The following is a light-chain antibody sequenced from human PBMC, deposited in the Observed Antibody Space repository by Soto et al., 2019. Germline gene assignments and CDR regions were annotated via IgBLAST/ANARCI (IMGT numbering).Light chain of an antibody. CDR2: GAS. Sequence: EIVLTQSPGTLSLSPGERATLSCRASQSVSSSYLAWYQQKTGQAPRLLIYGASSRATGIPDRFSGSGWGTNSLFPFSRRELKVLAVYYCQKYGSSPRFGKGTKGDIK. CDR3: QKYGSSPR. CDR1: QSVSSSY. V-gene: IGKV3-20*01. J-gene: IGKJ1*01.